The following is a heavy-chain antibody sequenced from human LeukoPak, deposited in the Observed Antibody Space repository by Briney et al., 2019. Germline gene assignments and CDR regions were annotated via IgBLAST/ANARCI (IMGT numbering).Heavy chain of an antibody. Sequence: GGSLRLSCGAPGSGFIFSDYYMSWIRQAPGKGLEWVSYISISGSTIYYADSVKGRFTISRDNAKNSLYLQMNSLRAEDTAVYYCALGYCSGANCYKAAFDIWGQGTMVTVSS. D-gene: IGHD2-2*02. J-gene: IGHJ3*02. CDR2: ISISGSTI. V-gene: IGHV3-11*04. CDR3: ALGYCSGANCYKAAFDI. CDR1: GFIFSDYY.